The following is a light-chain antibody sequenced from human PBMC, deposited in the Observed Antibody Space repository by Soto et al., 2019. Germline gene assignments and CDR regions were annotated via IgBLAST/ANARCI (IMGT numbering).Light chain of an antibody. J-gene: IGKJ1*01. V-gene: IGKV3-11*01. CDR1: QSVSSY. Sequence: EIVLTQSPATLSLSPGERATLSCRASQSVSSYLAWYQQKPGQAPRLLIYDASNRATGVPARFSGSGSGTDFTLTISSLEPEDFALYYCQKYNQWPWTFGPGTKVDIK. CDR3: QKYNQWPWT. CDR2: DAS.